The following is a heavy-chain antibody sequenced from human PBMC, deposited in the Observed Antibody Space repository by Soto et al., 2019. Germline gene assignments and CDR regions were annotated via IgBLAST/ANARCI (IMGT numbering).Heavy chain of an antibody. V-gene: IGHV1-24*01. J-gene: IGHJ6*02. D-gene: IGHD5-18*01. CDR1: GYTLTELS. CDR3: ATDRINKAMVKTYGMDV. CDR2: FDPEDGET. Sequence: ASVKVSCKVSGYTLTELSMHWVRQAPGKGLEWMGGFDPEDGETIYAQKFQGRVTMTEDTSTDTAYMELSSLRSEDTAVYYCATDRINKAMVKTYGMDVWGQGTTVTVYS.